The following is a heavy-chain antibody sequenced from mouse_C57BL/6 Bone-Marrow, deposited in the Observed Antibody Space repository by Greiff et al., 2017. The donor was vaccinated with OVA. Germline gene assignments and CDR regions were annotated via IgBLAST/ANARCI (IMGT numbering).Heavy chain of an antibody. J-gene: IGHJ1*03. V-gene: IGHV3-3*01. Sequence: EVQLQQSGPSLVRPSQTLSLTCTVTGFSITSDCYWIWIRQFPGNKLEYIGYTFYSGITYYNPSLESRTYITRDTSKTQFSLKLSSVTTEDTATYYCARGHYLYWYFDVWGTGTTVTVSS. CDR1: GFSITSDCY. CDR2: TFYSGIT. D-gene: IGHD1-1*02. CDR3: ARGHYLYWYFDV.